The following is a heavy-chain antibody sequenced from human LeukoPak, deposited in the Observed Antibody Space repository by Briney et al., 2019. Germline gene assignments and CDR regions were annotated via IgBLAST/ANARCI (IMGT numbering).Heavy chain of an antibody. J-gene: IGHJ4*02. CDR1: GYTFTNYA. D-gene: IGHD2-15*01. CDR3: ASHVVVVAALDY. Sequence: ASVKVSCKTSGYTFTNYAIHWVRQAPGQGLEWMGWINPNSGGTNYAQKFQGRVTMTRDTSISTAYMELSRLRSDDTAVYYCASHVVVVAALDYWGQGTLVTVSS. CDR2: INPNSGGT. V-gene: IGHV1-2*02.